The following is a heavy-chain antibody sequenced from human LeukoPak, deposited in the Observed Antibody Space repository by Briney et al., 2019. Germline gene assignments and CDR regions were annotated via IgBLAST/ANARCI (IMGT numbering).Heavy chain of an antibody. Sequence: PGGSLRLSCAASGFTFSSYAMSWVRQAPGKGLEWVSSITGTGDSTSYADSVKGRFTISRDNSKNTLYLQMNSLRADDTAVYYFAKCPFGDYLSFFDYWGQGTLVTVPS. CDR2: ITGTGDST. D-gene: IGHD2/OR15-2a*01. V-gene: IGHV3-23*01. CDR3: AKCPFGDYLSFFDY. J-gene: IGHJ4*01. CDR1: GFTFSSYA.